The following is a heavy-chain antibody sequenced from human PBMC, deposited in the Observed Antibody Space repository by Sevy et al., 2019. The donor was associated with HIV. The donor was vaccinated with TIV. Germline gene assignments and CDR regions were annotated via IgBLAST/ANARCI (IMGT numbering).Heavy chain of an antibody. CDR2: VSASGIST. J-gene: IGHJ4*02. Sequence: GGSLRLSCAASGFMFSSYVMSWVRQAPGKGLQWVSAVSASGISTYYTDSVKGRFTISRDNSKNMLHMQMNSLRAEDTAVYYCAKVRSTMIPATGNFDYWGQGTLVTVSS. CDR1: GFMFSSYV. V-gene: IGHV3-23*01. D-gene: IGHD1-1*01. CDR3: AKVRSTMIPATGNFDY.